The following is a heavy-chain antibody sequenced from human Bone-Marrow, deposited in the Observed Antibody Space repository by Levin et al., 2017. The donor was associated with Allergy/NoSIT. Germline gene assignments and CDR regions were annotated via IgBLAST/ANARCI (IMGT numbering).Heavy chain of an antibody. CDR1: GFTFSSYG. CDR2: ISGTGGST. CDR3: AKRRRDCSGGSCYNERFDY. V-gene: IGHV3-23*01. D-gene: IGHD2-15*01. Sequence: PGGSLRLSCAASGFTFSSYGMSWVRQAPGKGLEWVSTISGTGGSTYYADSVKGRFTISRDNSKNTLYLQMNSLRAEDTAVYYCAKRRRDCSGGSCYNERFDYWGQGTLVTVSS. J-gene: IGHJ4*02.